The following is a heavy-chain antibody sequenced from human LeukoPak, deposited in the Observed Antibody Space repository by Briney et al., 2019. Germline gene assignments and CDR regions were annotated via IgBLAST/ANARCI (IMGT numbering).Heavy chain of an antibody. V-gene: IGHV4-34*01. Sequence: PSETLSLTCAVYGGSFSGYYWSWIRQPPGKGLEWIGEINHSGSTNYNPSLKSRVTISVDTSKNQFSLKLSSVTAADTAVYYCARRFSSSFDAFDIWGQGTMVTVSS. CDR3: ARRFSSSFDAFDI. CDR2: INHSGST. D-gene: IGHD6-13*01. CDR1: GGSFSGYY. J-gene: IGHJ3*02.